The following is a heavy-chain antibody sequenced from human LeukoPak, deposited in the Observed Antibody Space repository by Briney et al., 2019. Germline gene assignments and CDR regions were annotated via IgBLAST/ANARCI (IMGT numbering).Heavy chain of an antibody. CDR1: GGTFSSYA. J-gene: IGHJ6*03. D-gene: IGHD3-10*01. Sequence: ASVKVSCKASGGTFSSYAISWVRQAPGQGLEWMGGIIPIFGTANYAQKFQGRVTITTDESTSTAYMELSSLRSEDTAVYYCARDGEMWALLYYYYMDVWGKGTTVTVSS. CDR2: IIPIFGTA. CDR3: ARDGEMWALLYYYYMDV. V-gene: IGHV1-69*05.